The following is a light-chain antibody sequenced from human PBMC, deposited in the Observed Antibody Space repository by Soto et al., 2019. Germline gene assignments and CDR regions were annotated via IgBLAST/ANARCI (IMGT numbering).Light chain of an antibody. CDR3: SAWDDSLDIWV. CDR2: NDN. J-gene: IGLJ3*02. Sequence: QSVLIQPPSASGTPGQRVTISCSGSSSNIGSETVNWYQQLPGSAPKLLIYNDNQRRSGVPDRFSASKSGTSASLALSGLQPEDEADYYCSAWDDSLDIWVFGAGTKLTVL. CDR1: SSNIGSET. V-gene: IGLV1-44*01.